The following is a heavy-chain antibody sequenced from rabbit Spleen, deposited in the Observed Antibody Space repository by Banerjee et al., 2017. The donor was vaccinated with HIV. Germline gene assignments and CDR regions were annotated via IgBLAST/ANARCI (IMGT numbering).Heavy chain of an antibody. CDR2: INAVNGKT. Sequence: QEQLVESGGGLVRPEGSLKLSCKASGFSFSNKAVMCWVRQAPGKGLEWIACINAVNGKTVYASWAKGRFTFSKTSSTTVTLQMTSLTAADTATYFCARPDFTGGAVSIGYTRLDLWGQGTLVTVS. J-gene: IGHJ3*01. CDR3: ARPDFTGGAVSIGYTRLDL. D-gene: IGHD1-1*01. CDR1: GFSFSNKAV. V-gene: IGHV1S45*01.